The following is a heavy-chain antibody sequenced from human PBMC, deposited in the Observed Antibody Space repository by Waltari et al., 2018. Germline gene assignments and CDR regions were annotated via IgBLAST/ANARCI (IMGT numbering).Heavy chain of an antibody. V-gene: IGHV1-2*06. CDR1: GYTFTGYY. CDR3: ARLQYCSGGSCYFGVGFEYFQH. Sequence: QVQLVQSGAEVKKPGASVKVSCKASGYTFTGYYMHWVRQAPGQGLEWMGRINPNSGGTNYAQKFQGRVTMTRDTSISTAYMELSRLRSDDTAVYYCARLQYCSGGSCYFGVGFEYFQHWGQGTLVTVSS. J-gene: IGHJ1*01. CDR2: INPNSGGT. D-gene: IGHD2-15*01.